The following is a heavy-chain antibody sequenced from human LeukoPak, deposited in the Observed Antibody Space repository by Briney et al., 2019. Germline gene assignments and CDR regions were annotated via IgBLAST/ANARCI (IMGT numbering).Heavy chain of an antibody. D-gene: IGHD3-10*01. CDR3: ARLHYNWFDP. Sequence: SETLSLTCTVSGGSTSSYYWSWIRQPPGKGLEWIGYIFYSGSTSYNPSLKSRVTISVDTSKNQFSLKLSSVTAADTAVYFCARLHYNWFDPWGQGTLVTVSS. V-gene: IGHV4-59*08. CDR2: IFYSGST. CDR1: GGSTSSYY. J-gene: IGHJ5*02.